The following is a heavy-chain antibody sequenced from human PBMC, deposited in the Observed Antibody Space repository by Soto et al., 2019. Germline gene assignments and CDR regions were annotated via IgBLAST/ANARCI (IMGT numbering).Heavy chain of an antibody. CDR1: GYTFTSYA. Sequence: VKVSCKASGYTFTSYAMHWVRQAPGQRLEWMGWINAGNGNTKYSQKFQGRVTITRDTSASTAYMELSSLRSEDTAVYYCARQKSSWYGHAFDIWGQGTMVTVSS. CDR3: ARQKSSWYGHAFDI. V-gene: IGHV1-3*01. CDR2: INAGNGNT. D-gene: IGHD6-13*01. J-gene: IGHJ3*02.